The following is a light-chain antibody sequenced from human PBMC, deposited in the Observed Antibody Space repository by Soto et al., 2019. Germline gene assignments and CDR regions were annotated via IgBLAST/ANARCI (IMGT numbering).Light chain of an antibody. CDR3: LLFYTDALV. J-gene: IGLJ2*01. V-gene: IGLV7-46*01. CDR2: DTS. CDR1: TGAVTSGHY. Sequence: QAVVTQEPSLTVSPGGTVTLTCGSSTGAVTSGHYPYWIQQKPGQAPRTLTYDTSNKHSWTPARFSGSLLGGKAALTLSGAQPEDEAEYYCLLFYTDALVFGGGTKLTVL.